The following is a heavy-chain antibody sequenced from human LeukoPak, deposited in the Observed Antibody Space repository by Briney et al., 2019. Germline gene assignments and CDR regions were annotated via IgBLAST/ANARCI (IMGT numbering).Heavy chain of an antibody. CDR1: GGSISSYY. CDR2: INHSGST. Sequence: SETLSLTCTISGGSISSYYWSWIRQPPGKGLEWIGEINHSGSTNYNPSLKSRVTISVDTSKNQFSLKLSSVTAADTAVYYCASTVRGVIDYWGQGTLVTVSS. V-gene: IGHV4-34*01. CDR3: ASTVRGVIDY. J-gene: IGHJ4*02. D-gene: IGHD3-10*01.